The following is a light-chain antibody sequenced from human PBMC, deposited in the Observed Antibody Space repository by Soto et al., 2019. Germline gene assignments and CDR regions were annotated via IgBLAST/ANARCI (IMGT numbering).Light chain of an antibody. J-gene: IGLJ3*02. CDR3: CSYAGSSTLL. Sequence: QAVVTQPASVSGSPGQSITISCTGTSSDVGSYNLVSWYQQHPGKAPKLMIYEGSKRPSGVSNRFSGSKSGNTASLTISGLQAEDEADYYCCSYAGSSTLLFGGGTKVTVL. CDR1: SSDVGSYNL. V-gene: IGLV2-23*01. CDR2: EGS.